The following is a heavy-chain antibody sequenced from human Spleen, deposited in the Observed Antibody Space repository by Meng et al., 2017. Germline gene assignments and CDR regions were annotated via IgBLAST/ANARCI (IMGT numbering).Heavy chain of an antibody. CDR1: GGSFSNYA. CDR2: IIPIFGTT. J-gene: IGHJ4*02. Sequence: QGQVVQSGAEVTKPGSSVKVSCKASGGSFSNYAICWVRQAPGQGLEWMGGIIPIFGTTNYAQNFQDRVTITADKSTSTVYMELRSLRSEDTAVYYCARANPPDYWGQGTLVTVSS. CDR3: ARANPPDY. V-gene: IGHV1-69*06.